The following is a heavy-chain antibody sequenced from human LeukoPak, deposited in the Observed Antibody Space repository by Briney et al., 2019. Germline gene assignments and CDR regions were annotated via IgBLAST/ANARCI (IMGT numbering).Heavy chain of an antibody. Sequence: SETLSLTCAVYGGSFSGYYWSWIRQPPGKGLEWIGEINHSGSTNYNPSLKSRVTISVDTSKNQFSLKLSSVTAADTAVYFCARGPSVYYDSSGYYSLDCWGQGTLVTVSS. V-gene: IGHV4-34*01. CDR3: ARGPSVYYDSSGYYSLDC. J-gene: IGHJ4*02. CDR2: INHSGST. CDR1: GGSFSGYY. D-gene: IGHD3-22*01.